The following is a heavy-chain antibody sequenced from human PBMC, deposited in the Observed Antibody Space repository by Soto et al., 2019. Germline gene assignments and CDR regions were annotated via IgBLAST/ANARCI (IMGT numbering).Heavy chain of an antibody. CDR3: VIGLFTGSRYSGAGSFFGT. Sequence: SETLSLTCDVYGGSFGGYIWTWIRKTPGKGLQWIGQINHSGSANYNPSLKSRVTISVHTSNSQFSLELSSVTAADTAVYYCVIGLFTGSRYSGAGSFFGTGAQGTQATVPS. J-gene: IGHJ4*02. CDR1: GGSFGGYI. D-gene: IGHD3-9*01. V-gene: IGHV4-34*01. CDR2: INHSGSA.